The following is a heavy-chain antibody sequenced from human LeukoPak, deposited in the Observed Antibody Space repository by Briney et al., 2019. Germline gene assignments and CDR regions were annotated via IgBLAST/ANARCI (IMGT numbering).Heavy chain of an antibody. V-gene: IGHV4-38-2*02. CDR2: IYHSGST. CDR3: ARVNSGYANYYYYMDV. D-gene: IGHD5-12*01. Sequence: SETLSLTCTVSGYSISSGYYWGWIRPPPGKGLEWIGSIYHSGSTYYNPSLKSRVTVSVDTSKNQFSLKLSFVTAADTAVYYCARVNSGYANYYYYMDVWGKGTTVTVSS. J-gene: IGHJ6*03. CDR1: GYSISSGYY.